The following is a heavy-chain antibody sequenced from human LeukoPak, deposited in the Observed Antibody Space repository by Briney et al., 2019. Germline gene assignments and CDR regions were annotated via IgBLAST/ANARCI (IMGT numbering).Heavy chain of an antibody. D-gene: IGHD1-1*01. V-gene: IGHV3-33*08. CDR1: GFTFSSYG. Sequence: QPGGSLRLSCAASGFTFSSYGMHWVRQAPGKGLEWVAVIWYDGSNKYYADSVKGRFTISRDNSKNTLYLQMNSLRAEDTAVYYCARGIAGQQVEIDYWGQGTLVTVSS. J-gene: IGHJ4*02. CDR3: ARGIAGQQVEIDY. CDR2: IWYDGSNK.